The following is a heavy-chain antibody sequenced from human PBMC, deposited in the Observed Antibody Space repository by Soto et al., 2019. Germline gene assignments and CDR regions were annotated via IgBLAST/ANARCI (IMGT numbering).Heavy chain of an antibody. Sequence: SETLSLTCAVSGASISDCDWWSWVRQPPGKGLEWIGEIHHSGATNHNSSVKSRVTISLDKSKNHLSLQLNSVTAADTAVYYCATRDYTASPYWGQGILVTVSS. CDR3: ATRDYTASPY. CDR1: GASISDCDW. CDR2: IHHSGAT. J-gene: IGHJ4*02. D-gene: IGHD2-2*02. V-gene: IGHV4-4*02.